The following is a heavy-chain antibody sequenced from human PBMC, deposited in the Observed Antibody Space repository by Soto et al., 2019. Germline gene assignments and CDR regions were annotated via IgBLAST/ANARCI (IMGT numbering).Heavy chain of an antibody. J-gene: IGHJ4*02. Sequence: GSLRLSCAASGFTFSNAWMSWVRQAPGKGLEWVGRIKSKTDGGTTDYAAPVKGRFTISRDDSKNTLYLQMNSLKTEDTAVYYCTTDKWELLTYEIHMDYWGQGTLVTVSS. V-gene: IGHV3-15*01. D-gene: IGHD1-26*01. CDR3: TTDKWELLTYEIHMDY. CDR2: IKSKTDGGTT. CDR1: GFTFSNAW.